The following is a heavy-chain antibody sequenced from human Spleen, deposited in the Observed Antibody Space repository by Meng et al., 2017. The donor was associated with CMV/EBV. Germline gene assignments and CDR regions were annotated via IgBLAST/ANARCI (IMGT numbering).Heavy chain of an antibody. Sequence: QVQLQQWGAGLLNPSETLSLTCAVYGGSFSGYYWSWIRQPPGKGLEWIGEINHSGSTNYNPSLKSRVTISVDTSKNQFSLKLSSVTAADTAVYYCARESLMRYFDLWGRGTLVTVSS. V-gene: IGHV4-34*01. CDR1: GGSFSGYY. CDR3: ARESLMRYFDL. CDR2: INHSGST. J-gene: IGHJ2*01. D-gene: IGHD2-8*01.